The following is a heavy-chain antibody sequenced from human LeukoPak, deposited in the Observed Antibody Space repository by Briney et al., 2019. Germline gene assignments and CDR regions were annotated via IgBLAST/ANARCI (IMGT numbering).Heavy chain of an antibody. V-gene: IGHV1-2*02. CDR2: INPNSGGT. J-gene: IGHJ4*02. CDR3: ARGAPYSSGSSYYFDY. D-gene: IGHD3-22*01. CDR1: GYTFTGYY. Sequence: ASVKVSCKASGYTFTGYYMHWVRQAPGQGLEWMGWINPNSGGTNYAQKFQGRVTMTRDTSISTAYMELSRLRSDDTAVYYCARGAPYSSGSSYYFDYWGQGTLVTVSS.